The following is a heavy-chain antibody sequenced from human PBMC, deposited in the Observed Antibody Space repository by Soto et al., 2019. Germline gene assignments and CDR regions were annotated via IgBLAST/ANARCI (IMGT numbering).Heavy chain of an antibody. V-gene: IGHV3-23*01. CDR3: AKGGAVYGLLTHYY. CDR2: ITGSSSNL. CDR1: GFTFSDYA. Sequence: EVQLLESGGGLEQPGGSLRLSCAASGFTFSDYAMSWVRQAPGKGLEWVTTITGSSSNLYYTDSVKGRFAISRDNSRNILFLQMNSLTAEDTAVYYCAKGGAVYGLLTHYYWGQGTLVTVSS. D-gene: IGHD3-9*01. J-gene: IGHJ4*02.